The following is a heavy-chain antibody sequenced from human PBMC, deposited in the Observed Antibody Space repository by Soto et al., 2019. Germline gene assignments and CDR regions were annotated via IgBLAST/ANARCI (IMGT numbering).Heavy chain of an antibody. J-gene: IGHJ4*02. Sequence: QVQLVESGGGVVQPGRSLRLSCAVSGFTVSTYGMHWVRQAPGKGLEWVAVISRDGGTKYYADSVKGRFTISRDNSRNKLFLEMNSLRGDDMAVYYCTGEVASDYWGQGTLVTVS. D-gene: IGHD2-8*02. V-gene: IGHV3-30*03. CDR1: GFTVSTYG. CDR2: ISRDGGTK. CDR3: TGEVASDY.